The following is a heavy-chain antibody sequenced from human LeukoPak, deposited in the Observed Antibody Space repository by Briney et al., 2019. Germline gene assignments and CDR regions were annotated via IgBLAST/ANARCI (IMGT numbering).Heavy chain of an antibody. Sequence: ASVKVSCKASGYTFTSYDINWVRQATGQGLEWMGWMNPNSANTGYAQNSQGRVTMTRNTSISTAYMELSSLRSEDTAVYYCAIRFSRGSGSAIDYWGQGTLVTVSS. V-gene: IGHV1-8*01. CDR2: MNPNSANT. CDR3: AIRFSRGSGSAIDY. J-gene: IGHJ4*02. CDR1: GYTFTSYD. D-gene: IGHD3-10*01.